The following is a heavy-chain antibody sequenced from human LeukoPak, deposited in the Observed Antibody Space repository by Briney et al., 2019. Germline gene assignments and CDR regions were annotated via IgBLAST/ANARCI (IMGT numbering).Heavy chain of an antibody. CDR2: ISWDGGST. J-gene: IGHJ6*02. CDR3: AKDMGRYYDYVWGSYPNYYYYGMDV. D-gene: IGHD3-16*02. CDR1: GFTFDDYT. Sequence: GGSLRLSCAASGFTFDDYTMHWVRQAPGKGLERVSLISWDGGSTYYADSVKGRFTISRDNSKNSLYLQMNSLRSEDTALYYCAKDMGRYYDYVWGSYPNYYYYGMDVWGQGTTVTVSS. V-gene: IGHV3-43*01.